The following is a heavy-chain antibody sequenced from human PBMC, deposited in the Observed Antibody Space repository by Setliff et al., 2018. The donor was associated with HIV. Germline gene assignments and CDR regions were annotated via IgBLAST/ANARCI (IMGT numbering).Heavy chain of an antibody. CDR3: ARGIQWSSAWYGY. Sequence: RASVKVSCKASGYSFTDYPLHWVRQVPGHGLEWMGWINPNSGGTNYAQRFQGRVTMTRDTSISTAYMELSRLRSDDTAVYFCARGIQWSSAWYGYWGQGTLVTVSS. J-gene: IGHJ4*02. V-gene: IGHV1-2*02. CDR2: INPNSGGT. D-gene: IGHD6-19*01. CDR1: GYSFTDYP.